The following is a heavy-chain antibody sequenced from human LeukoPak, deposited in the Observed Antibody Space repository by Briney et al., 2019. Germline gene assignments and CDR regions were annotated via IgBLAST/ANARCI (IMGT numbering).Heavy chain of an antibody. CDR2: INTDGSST. V-gene: IGHV3-74*01. D-gene: IGHD3-22*01. CDR1: GFTFSSYW. CDR3: ARDRSGHYYVSYNWFDP. J-gene: IGHJ5*02. Sequence: LTGGSLRLSCAASGFTFSSYWMHWVRQAPGKGLVWVSRINTDGSSTSYADSVKGRFTISRDNAKNTLYLQVNSLRAEDTAVYYCARDRSGHYYVSYNWFDPWGQGTLVTVSS.